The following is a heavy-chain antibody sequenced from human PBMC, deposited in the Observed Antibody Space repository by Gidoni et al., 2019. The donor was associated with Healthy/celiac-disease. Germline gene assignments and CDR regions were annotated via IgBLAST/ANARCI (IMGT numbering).Heavy chain of an antibody. J-gene: IGHJ4*02. D-gene: IGHD6-19*01. CDR3: ARDEGYSSGWFYFDY. Sequence: EVQLVESGGGLVQPGGSLRLSCAASGFTFSSYWMSWVRQAPGKGLEWVANIKQDGSEKYYVDSVKGRFTISRDNAKNSLYLQMNSLRAEDTAVYYCARDEGYSSGWFYFDYWGQGTLVTVSS. CDR2: IKQDGSEK. V-gene: IGHV3-7*01. CDR1: GFTFSSYW.